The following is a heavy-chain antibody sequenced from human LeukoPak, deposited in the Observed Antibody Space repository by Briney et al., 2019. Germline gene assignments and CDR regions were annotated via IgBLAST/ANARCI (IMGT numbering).Heavy chain of an antibody. D-gene: IGHD1-26*01. CDR1: GFTFSSYA. Sequence: TGGSLRLSCAASGFTFSSYAMSWVRQAPGKGLEWVSAISGSGGSTYYADSVKGRFTISRDNSKNTLYLQMNSLRAEDTAVYYCARVGSGSYNAFDIWGQGTMVTVSS. V-gene: IGHV3-23*01. J-gene: IGHJ3*02. CDR3: ARVGSGSYNAFDI. CDR2: ISGSGGST.